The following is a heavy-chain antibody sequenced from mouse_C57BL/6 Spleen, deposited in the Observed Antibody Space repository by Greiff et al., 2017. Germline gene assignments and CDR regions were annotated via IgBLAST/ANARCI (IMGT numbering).Heavy chain of an antibody. J-gene: IGHJ2*01. CDR3: ARCYSNYVGYFDY. Sequence: QVQLKESGAELVRPGTSVKMSCKASGYTFTNYWIGWAKQRPGHGLEWIGDIYPGGGYTNYNEKFKGKATLTADKSSSTAYMQFSSLTSEDSAIYYGARCYSNYVGYFDYWGQGTTLTVSS. V-gene: IGHV1-63*01. CDR2: IYPGGGYT. CDR1: GYTFTNYW. D-gene: IGHD2-5*01.